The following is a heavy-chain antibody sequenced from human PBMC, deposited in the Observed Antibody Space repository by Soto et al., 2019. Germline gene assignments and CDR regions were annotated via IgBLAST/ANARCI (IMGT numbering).Heavy chain of an antibody. Sequence: GESPKNSGKGSGHRFTSYWIGWARPMHGEVLRWMGTIYRGDSDTRYRPSFQGQVTISADKSISTAYLQWSSLKASDTAMYYCARSHCTNGVCYPGPFDYWGQGTLVTVSS. CDR1: GHRFTSYW. CDR2: IYRGDSDT. D-gene: IGHD2-8*01. J-gene: IGHJ4*02. CDR3: ARSHCTNGVCYPGPFDY. V-gene: IGHV5-51*01.